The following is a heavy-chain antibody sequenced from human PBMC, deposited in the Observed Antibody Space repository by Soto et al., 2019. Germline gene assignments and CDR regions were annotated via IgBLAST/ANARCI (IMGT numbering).Heavy chain of an antibody. CDR3: ARDEGYKWNYGGSWFDP. Sequence: QVQLVQSGAEVKKPGASVKVSCKASGYTFTSYGISWVRQAPGQGLEWMGWISAYNGNTNYAQKLQGRVTMTTDTATSTAYMELRSLRSDDTAVYYCARDEGYKWNYGGSWFDPWAREPWSPSPQ. J-gene: IGHJ5*02. CDR2: ISAYNGNT. V-gene: IGHV1-18*01. CDR1: GYTFTSYG. D-gene: IGHD1-7*01.